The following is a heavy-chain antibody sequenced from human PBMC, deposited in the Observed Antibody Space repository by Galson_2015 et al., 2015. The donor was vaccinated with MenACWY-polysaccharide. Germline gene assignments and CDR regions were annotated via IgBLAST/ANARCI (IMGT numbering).Heavy chain of an antibody. Sequence: SLRLSCATSGLTFSNYWMSWVRQAPGKGLEWVANIKQDGSEKYYVDSVKGRFTISRDNAKNSLHLQMNSLRAEDTAMYYCASQTWTGYFDYWGQGILVTVSS. CDR1: GLTFSNYW. D-gene: IGHD3/OR15-3a*01. CDR2: IKQDGSEK. CDR3: ASQTWTGYFDY. J-gene: IGHJ4*02. V-gene: IGHV3-7*03.